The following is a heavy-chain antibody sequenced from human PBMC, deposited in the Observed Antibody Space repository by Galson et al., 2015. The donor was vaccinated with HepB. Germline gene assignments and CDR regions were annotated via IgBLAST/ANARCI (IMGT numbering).Heavy chain of an antibody. CDR1: GFTFTSSA. V-gene: IGHV1-58*01. CDR2: IVVGSGNT. D-gene: IGHD1-1*01. J-gene: IGHJ4*02. Sequence: SVKVSCKASGFTFTSSAVQWVRQARGQRLEWIGWIVVGSGNTNYAQKFQERVTITRDMSTSTAYMELSSLRSEDTAVYYCAAVLRVRTGTGAFYYWGQGTLVTVSS. CDR3: AAVLRVRTGTGAFYY.